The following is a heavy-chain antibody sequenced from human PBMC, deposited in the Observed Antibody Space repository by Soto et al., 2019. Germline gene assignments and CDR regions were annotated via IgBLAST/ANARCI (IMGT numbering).Heavy chain of an antibody. CDR3: VKARLSDYTDGRFDY. Sequence: VQLVESGGDLVQPGRSLRLSCTASGFPFENHAMHWVRQAPGKGLEWVSGIDWSGANIGLADSVKGRITLSRDNAKYSVDLQMNNLRVEDTAFYYCVKARLSDYTDGRFDYWGQGNLVTVSS. J-gene: IGHJ4*02. CDR1: GFPFENHA. CDR2: IDWSGANI. V-gene: IGHV3-9*01. D-gene: IGHD4-4*01.